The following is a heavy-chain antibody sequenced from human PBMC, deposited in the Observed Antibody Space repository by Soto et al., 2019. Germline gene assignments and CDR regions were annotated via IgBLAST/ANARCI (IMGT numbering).Heavy chain of an antibody. V-gene: IGHV3-30-3*01. CDR1: GFTFRNHA. Sequence: QVQLVESGGGVVQPGGSLRLSCAASGFTFRNHAMHWVRQAPGKGLECLAVIAHDGSNAFYRDSVKGRFTVSRDKSKNTLYVYRNSLRSEDTGVYYCASGDREDILVVVGARPGEYGTDIWGQGTTVIVSS. CDR3: ASGDREDILVVVGARPGEYGTDI. CDR2: IAHDGSNA. D-gene: IGHD2-15*01. J-gene: IGHJ6*02.